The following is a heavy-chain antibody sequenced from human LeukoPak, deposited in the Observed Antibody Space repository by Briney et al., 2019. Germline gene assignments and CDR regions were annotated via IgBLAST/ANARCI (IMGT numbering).Heavy chain of an antibody. Sequence: GGSLRLSCAASGFTVSSNYMSWVRQAPGKGLEWVSVIYSGGSTYYADSVKGRFTISRDNSKNTLYLQMNSLRAEDTAVYYCARGGEKWELPNDYWGQGTLVTVSS. J-gene: IGHJ4*02. CDR1: GFTVSSNY. V-gene: IGHV3-53*01. D-gene: IGHD1-26*01. CDR2: IYSGGST. CDR3: ARGGEKWELPNDY.